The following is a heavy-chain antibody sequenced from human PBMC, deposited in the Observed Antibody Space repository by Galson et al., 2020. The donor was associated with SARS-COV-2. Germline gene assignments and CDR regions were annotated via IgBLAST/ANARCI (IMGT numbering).Heavy chain of an antibody. D-gene: IGHD3-10*01. CDR3: ARGQKRYFYGSGSYSH. V-gene: IGHV4-34*01. CDR2: INHSGGT. CDR1: GGSFNGYF. Sequence: ETLYLTCTLYGGSFNGYFWIWIRQSPVKGLEWIGEINHSGGTDYNPSLKSRVSMSLNTSKNQFSLKLTSVTAADTAVYYCARGQKRYFYGSGSYSHWGQGTLVTVSS. J-gene: IGHJ4*02.